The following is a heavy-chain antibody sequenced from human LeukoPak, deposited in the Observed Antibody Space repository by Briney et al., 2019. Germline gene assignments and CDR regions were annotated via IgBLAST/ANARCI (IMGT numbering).Heavy chain of an antibody. Sequence: ASVKVSCTASGYTFTSYDINWVRQATGQGLEWMGWMNPNSGNTGYAQKFQGRVTMTRNTSISTAYMELSSLRSEDTAVYYCARGLLVRGSSWIDFDYWGQGTLVTVSS. CDR3: ARGLLVRGSSWIDFDY. J-gene: IGHJ4*02. CDR2: MNPNSGNT. CDR1: GYTFTSYD. V-gene: IGHV1-8*01. D-gene: IGHD6-13*01.